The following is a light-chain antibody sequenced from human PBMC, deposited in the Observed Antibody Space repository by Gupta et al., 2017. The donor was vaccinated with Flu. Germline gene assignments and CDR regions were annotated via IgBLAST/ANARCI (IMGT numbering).Light chain of an antibody. CDR2: RVS. CDR3: LQDTYWPPKT. V-gene: IGKV2-30*01. CDR1: QCLVYSEGVTN. Sequence: CRSSQCLVYSEGVTNLNWFHQRPGQSPRRLIYRVSTRDDAVPNTFSGSGSGTNFALTLSRVGAEDVGVYYCLQDTYWPPKTFGHGTKVDIK. J-gene: IGKJ3*01.